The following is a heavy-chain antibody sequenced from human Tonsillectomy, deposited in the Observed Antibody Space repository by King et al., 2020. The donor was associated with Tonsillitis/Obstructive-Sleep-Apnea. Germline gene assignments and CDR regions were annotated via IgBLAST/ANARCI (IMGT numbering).Heavy chain of an antibody. D-gene: IGHD3-9*01. V-gene: IGHV4-39*01. CDR1: GGSIRSGSYY. CDR2: IYYSGST. J-gene: IGHJ4*02. Sequence: QLPESGPGLVKPSETLSLTCTVSGGSIRSGSYYWGWIRQPPGKGLEWIGTIYYSGSTYYNPSLKSRVTISVDTSKNQFSLKLSSVTAADTAVYYCARLENYDILTGYPYYFEYWGQGTLVTVSS. CDR3: ARLENYDILTGYPYYFEY.